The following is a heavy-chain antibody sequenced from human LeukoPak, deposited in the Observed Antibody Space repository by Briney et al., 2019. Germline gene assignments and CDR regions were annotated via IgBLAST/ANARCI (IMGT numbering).Heavy chain of an antibody. Sequence: PGGALRLSCAASGFTFSSYSMNWVRQAPGEGREWVSSIRRSSSYIYYADSVKGRFTISRDNAKHSLYLQMTSLRAEDTAVYYCARDRTYYDILTGYPPYYFDYWGQGTLVTVSS. V-gene: IGHV3-21*01. D-gene: IGHD3-9*01. CDR1: GFTFSSYS. CDR3: ARDRTYYDILTGYPPYYFDY. J-gene: IGHJ4*02. CDR2: IRRSSSYI.